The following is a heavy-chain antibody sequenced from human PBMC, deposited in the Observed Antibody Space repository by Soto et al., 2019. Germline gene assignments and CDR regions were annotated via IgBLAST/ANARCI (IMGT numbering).Heavy chain of an antibody. CDR1: GFTFSSYW. CDR2: IKQDGSEK. Sequence: PGGSLRLSCAASGFTFSSYWMSWVRQAPGKGLEGVANIKQDGSEKYYVDSVKGRFTISRDNAKNSLYLQMNSLRAEDTAVYYCASAFNCYYYGMDVWGQGTTVTVSS. J-gene: IGHJ6*02. V-gene: IGHV3-7*01. CDR3: ASAFNCYYYGMDV.